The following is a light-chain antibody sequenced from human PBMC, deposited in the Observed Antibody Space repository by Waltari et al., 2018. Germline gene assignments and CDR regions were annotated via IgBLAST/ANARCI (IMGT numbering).Light chain of an antibody. CDR3: SSRDSSASHVL. J-gene: IGLJ2*01. CDR2: GKN. Sequence: SSELTQDPAVSVALGQTVRITCQGASLRTSYASWYQQKSGQAPILVLFGKNKRPSGIPDRVSGYNAESTTALTITGAQAEDEADYYCSSRDSSASHVLFAGGTKVTVL. V-gene: IGLV3-19*01. CDR1: SLRTSY.